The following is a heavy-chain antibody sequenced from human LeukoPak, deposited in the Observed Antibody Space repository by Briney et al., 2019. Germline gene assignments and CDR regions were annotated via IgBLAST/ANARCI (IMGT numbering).Heavy chain of an antibody. CDR1: GFTFSSYA. CDR3: AKDDLSGGSSSWNDAFDI. J-gene: IGHJ3*02. V-gene: IGHV3-23*01. D-gene: IGHD6-13*01. CDR2: ISGSGGST. Sequence: GGSLRLSCAASGFTFSSYAMSWVRQAPGKGLEWVSAISGSGGSTYYADSVKGRFTISRDNSKNTLYLQMNSLRAEDTAVYYCAKDDLSGGSSSWNDAFDIWGQGTMVTVSS.